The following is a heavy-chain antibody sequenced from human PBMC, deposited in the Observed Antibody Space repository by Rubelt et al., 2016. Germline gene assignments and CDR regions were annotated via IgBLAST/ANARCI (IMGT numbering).Heavy chain of an antibody. Sequence: QVQLQESGPGLVKASETLSLTCSVSGGSISSSSYYWGWIRQPPGKGLEWIVTIYYSGSTYYNPSLKSRVSISVDTSKNQFSRSRSSGTAADTAIYYCARQIGMATTTPFDSWGPGILVTVSS. CDR2: IYYSGST. CDR1: GGSISSSSYY. CDR3: ARQIGMATTTPFDS. V-gene: IGHV4-39*01. J-gene: IGHJ4*02. D-gene: IGHD5-24*01.